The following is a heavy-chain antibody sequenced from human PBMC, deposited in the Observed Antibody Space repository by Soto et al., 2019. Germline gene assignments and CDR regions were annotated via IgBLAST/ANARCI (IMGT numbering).Heavy chain of an antibody. CDR3: ARGRAFGDFAH. CDR2: ITHTGNS. CDR1: GGSFSCFS. J-gene: IGHJ3*01. V-gene: IGHV4-34*01. D-gene: IGHD4-17*01. Sequence: SETLSLTCTVYGGSFSCFSWIWIRQPPGKGLEWIGEITHTGNSIYNPSLKNRVAISADTSKNQFSLNLTSVTAADTSVYFCARGRAFGDFAHWGQGTMVTVSS.